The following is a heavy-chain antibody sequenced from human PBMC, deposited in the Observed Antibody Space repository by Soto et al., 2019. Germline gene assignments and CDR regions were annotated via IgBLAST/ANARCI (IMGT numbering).Heavy chain of an antibody. CDR2: ISRSGDGT. J-gene: IGHJ4*02. CDR3: AKDWRLDY. D-gene: IGHD2-21*02. Sequence: EVQLLESGGGLVQPGGSLRLSCAASGFTFSSYAMNWVRQAPGKGLEWVSDISRSGDGTHCADSVKGRFTISRDNSKNTLYLQMNSLRAEDTAVYYCAKDWRLDYWGQGTKVTVSS. CDR1: GFTFSSYA. V-gene: IGHV3-23*01.